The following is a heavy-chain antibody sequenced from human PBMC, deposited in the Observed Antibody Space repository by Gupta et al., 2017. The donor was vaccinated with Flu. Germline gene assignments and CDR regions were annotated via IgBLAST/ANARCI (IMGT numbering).Heavy chain of an antibody. Sequence: EVQLVPSGGGLVQRGRSLRLSCAASGFTFDDYAMHGVRQAPGKGLEWGSGFSWNSGSIGYADSVKGRFTISRDNAKNSLYLQMNSLRAEDTALYYCAKDISSSSHPTYYYYYGMDVWGQGTTVTVSS. CDR1: GFTFDDYA. D-gene: IGHD6-13*01. CDR2: FSWNSGSI. CDR3: AKDISSSSHPTYYYYYGMDV. V-gene: IGHV3-9*01. J-gene: IGHJ6*02.